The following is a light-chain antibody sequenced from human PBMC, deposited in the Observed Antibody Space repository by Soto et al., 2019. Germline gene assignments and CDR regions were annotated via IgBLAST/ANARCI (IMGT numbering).Light chain of an antibody. J-gene: IGLJ3*02. CDR1: SGHSSYA. V-gene: IGLV4-69*01. CDR3: QTWGTGPWV. CDR2: LNNDGSH. Sequence: QSVLTQSPSASASLGASVKLTCTLSSGHSSYAIAWHQQQPEKGPRYLMKLNNDGSHSKGDGIPDRFSGSSSGAERYLTISSLHSEDEADYYCQTWGTGPWVFGGGTKLTVL.